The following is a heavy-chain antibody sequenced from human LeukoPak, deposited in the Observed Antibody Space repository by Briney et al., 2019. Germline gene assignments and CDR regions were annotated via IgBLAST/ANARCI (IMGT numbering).Heavy chain of an antibody. Sequence: PGGSLRLSCAASGFTFGDYAMHWVRQAPGKGLEWVSGISWNNGTIGYADSVKGRFTISRDSAKNSLYLQMNSLRAEDAALYYCAKDIWETTVTTVFDYWGQGTLVTVSS. J-gene: IGHJ4*02. CDR2: ISWNNGTI. CDR1: GFTFGDYA. CDR3: AKDIWETTVTTVFDY. D-gene: IGHD4-17*01. V-gene: IGHV3-9*01.